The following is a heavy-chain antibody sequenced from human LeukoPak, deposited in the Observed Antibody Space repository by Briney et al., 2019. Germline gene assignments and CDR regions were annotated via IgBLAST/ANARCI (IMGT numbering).Heavy chain of an antibody. D-gene: IGHD3-22*01. CDR2: ISGSGGST. V-gene: IGHV3-23*01. J-gene: IGHJ4*02. Sequence: GESLRLSCAASGFTFSSYAMSWVRQAPGKGLEWVSAISGSGGSTYYADSVKGRFTISRDNSKNTLYLQMSSLRAEDTAVYYCAKDFSPQIYYYDSSGYYDYWGQGTLVTVSS. CDR3: AKDFSPQIYYYDSSGYYDY. CDR1: GFTFSSYA.